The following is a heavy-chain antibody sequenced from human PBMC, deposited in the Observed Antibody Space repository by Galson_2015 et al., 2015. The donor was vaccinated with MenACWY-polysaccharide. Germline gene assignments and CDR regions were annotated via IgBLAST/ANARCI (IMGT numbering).Heavy chain of an antibody. D-gene: IGHD3-10*01. Sequence: KGRFTISRDNAENSLFLQMNSLRAEDTAVYYCARERWVRGVLFDQWGQGTLVTVSS. V-gene: IGHV3-11*06. J-gene: IGHJ4*02. CDR3: ARERWVRGVLFDQ.